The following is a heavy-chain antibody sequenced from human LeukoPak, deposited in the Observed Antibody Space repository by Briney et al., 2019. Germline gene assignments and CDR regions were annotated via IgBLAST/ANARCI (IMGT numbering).Heavy chain of an antibody. CDR3: ARDWAARPYYYYGMDV. V-gene: IGHV4-59*01. CDR2: IYYSGST. Sequence: SETLSLTCTVSGGSISSYYWSWIRQPPGKGLEWIGYIYYSGSTNYNPSLKSRVTISVDTSKNQFSLKLSSVTAADTAVYYCARDWAARPYYYYGMDVWGQGTTVTVSS. J-gene: IGHJ6*02. D-gene: IGHD6-6*01. CDR1: GGSISSYY.